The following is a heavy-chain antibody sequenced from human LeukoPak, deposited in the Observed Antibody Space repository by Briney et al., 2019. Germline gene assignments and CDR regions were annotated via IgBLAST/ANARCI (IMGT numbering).Heavy chain of an antibody. CDR3: AKDFFPQTTVCYFQN. Sequence: GGSLRLSCAASGFTFSIYGMHWVRQAPGKGLEWVGVISYDGDNKHYADSVEGRFTISRDNSRDTLYLQMNSLTTEDTAAYYCAKDFFPQTTVCYFQNWGQGTLVTVSS. J-gene: IGHJ4*02. CDR2: ISYDGDNK. V-gene: IGHV3-30*18. CDR1: GFTFSIYG. D-gene: IGHD4-11*01.